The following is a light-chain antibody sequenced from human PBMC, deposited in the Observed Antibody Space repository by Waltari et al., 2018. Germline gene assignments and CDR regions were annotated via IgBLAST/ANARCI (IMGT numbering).Light chain of an antibody. CDR2: KAS. Sequence: DIQMTQSPSTVSASVGDSVTITCRASQSISTWLAWYQQKPGKAPKLLIYKASDLESGVPSRFSGSGSGTEFTLTISSLQPDDFATYYCQHYNTDPVTFGQGTKLDI. V-gene: IGKV1-5*03. CDR1: QSISTW. J-gene: IGKJ2*01. CDR3: QHYNTDPVT.